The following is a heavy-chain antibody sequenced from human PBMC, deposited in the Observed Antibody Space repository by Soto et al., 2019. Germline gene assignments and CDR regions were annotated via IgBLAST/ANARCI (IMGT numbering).Heavy chain of an antibody. CDR3: VRAVGGRSAF. J-gene: IGHJ4*02. Sequence: EVQLVESGGGLVQPGGSLTLSCTASGFTYSDHWMSWVRQAPWKGLEWVANVNQDASEIYYVDSVKGRFTISRDNARSSLLLQMNSLSVEDTAVYYCVRAVGGRSAFWGQGTLVTVSS. V-gene: IGHV3-7*04. CDR2: VNQDASEI. D-gene: IGHD3-16*01. CDR1: GFTYSDHW.